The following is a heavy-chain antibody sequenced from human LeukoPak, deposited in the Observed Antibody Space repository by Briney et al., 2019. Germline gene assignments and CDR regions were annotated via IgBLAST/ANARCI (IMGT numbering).Heavy chain of an antibody. CDR3: AGNLGYSYTPIY. CDR2: IFHSGVT. Sequence: PSETLSLTCAVSGDSVNNTNWWTWVRQSPGKGLEWIGEIFHSGVTNYNPSLKSRAVVSLEKSKNQFSLKLSSVTAADTAVYYCAGNLGYSYTPIYWGQGTLVTVSS. J-gene: IGHJ4*02. V-gene: IGHV4-4*02. CDR1: GDSVNNTNW. D-gene: IGHD5-18*01.